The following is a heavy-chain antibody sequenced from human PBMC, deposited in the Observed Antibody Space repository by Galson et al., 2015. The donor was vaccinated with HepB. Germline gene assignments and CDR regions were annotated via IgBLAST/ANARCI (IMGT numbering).Heavy chain of an antibody. J-gene: IGHJ6*02. CDR3: AKDYFGMAV. Sequence: SLRLSCAASGFTSGMTLTTYAMTWVLQTPGKGLEWVSAISGSGGSPYYADSVKGRFTISRDNSNDTLYLLMNSLRAEDTAIYYCAKDYFGMAVWGQGTTVTVSS. CDR2: ISGSGGSP. CDR1: GFTSGMTLTTYA. V-gene: IGHV3-23*01. D-gene: IGHD2-21*01.